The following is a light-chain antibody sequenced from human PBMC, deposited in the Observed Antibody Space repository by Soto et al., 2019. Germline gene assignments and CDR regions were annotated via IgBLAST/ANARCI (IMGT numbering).Light chain of an antibody. J-gene: IGKJ3*01. Sequence: DIQMTQSPSSLSASVGDRVTITCRASQIINTWLAWYQQKPGKAPKLLIYRASNLVNGVPSRFSDSGSGTEFTLTITGLQTDDFSIYYCQQYETYSGTFGPGTIVDL. CDR1: QIINTW. CDR3: QQYETYSGT. CDR2: RAS. V-gene: IGKV1-5*03.